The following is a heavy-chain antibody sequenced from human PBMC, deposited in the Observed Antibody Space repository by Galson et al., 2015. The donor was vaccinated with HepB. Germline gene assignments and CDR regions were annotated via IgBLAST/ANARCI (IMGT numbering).Heavy chain of an antibody. CDR1: GGSISSSTYY. D-gene: IGHD3-10*01. J-gene: IGHJ6*02. Sequence: SETLSLTCTVSGGSISSSTYYWGWIRLPPGKGLEWIGSIYYSGSTYYNPSLKSRVTIFVDTSKNQFSLKLRSVTAADTAVYYCARLSYSVSGTITYYYGMDVWGQGSTVTVSS. CDR3: ARLSYSVSGTITYYYGMDV. CDR2: IYYSGST. V-gene: IGHV4-39*01.